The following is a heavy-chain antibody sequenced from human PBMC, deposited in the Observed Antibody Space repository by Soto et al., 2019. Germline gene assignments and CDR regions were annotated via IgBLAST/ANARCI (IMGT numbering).Heavy chain of an antibody. CDR2: IYWDDDK. CDR1: GFSLSTYGMG. V-gene: IGHV2-5*02. CDR3: AHVFWRVINHYFDY. Sequence: QITLKESGPTLVKPTQTLTLTCTFSGFSLSTYGMGMGWIRQPPGKAPEWLSVIYWDDDKRYSPSLKSRLTITKDTSKSQVVLTMTDVDPVDTATYYCAHVFWRVINHYFDYWGQGSLVTVSS. J-gene: IGHJ4*02. D-gene: IGHD2-21*01.